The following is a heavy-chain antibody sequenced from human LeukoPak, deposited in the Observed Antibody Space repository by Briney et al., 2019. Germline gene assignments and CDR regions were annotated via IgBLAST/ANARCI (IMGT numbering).Heavy chain of an antibody. CDR2: IYYSGST. CDR1: GGSISSYY. J-gene: IGHJ4*02. V-gene: IGHV4-59*08. CDR3: ARDSSGYYRIDY. Sequence: PSETLSLTCTVSGGSISSYYWSWIRQPPGKRLEWIGYIYYSGSTNYNPSLKSRVTISVDTSKNQFSLKLTSVTAADTAVYYCARDSSGYYRIDYWGQGTLVTVSS. D-gene: IGHD3-22*01.